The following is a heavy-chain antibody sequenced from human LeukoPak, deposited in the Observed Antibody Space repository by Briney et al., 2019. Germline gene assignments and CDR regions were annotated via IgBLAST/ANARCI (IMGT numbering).Heavy chain of an antibody. J-gene: IGHJ3*02. D-gene: IGHD5-18*01. CDR1: GYSFTNHW. V-gene: IGHV5-51*01. CDR2: IYPADSDA. CDR3: ARQKYSSGLDAFDI. Sequence: GESLKISCKGSGYSFTNHWIGWVRQMPGKGLEWMTIIYPADSDARYSPSFQGQVTISADKSISTAYLQWSSLKASDSAMYYCARQKYSSGLDAFDIWGQGTMVTVSS.